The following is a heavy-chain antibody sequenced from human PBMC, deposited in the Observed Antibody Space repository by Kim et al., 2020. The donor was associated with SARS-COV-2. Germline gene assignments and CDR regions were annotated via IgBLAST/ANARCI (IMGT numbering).Heavy chain of an antibody. D-gene: IGHD3-3*02. J-gene: IGHJ4*02. Sequence: DGGGRYYAGSVQGRFTTSRDNAKSMVYLQMNSLRVDDTAIYYCTSIFEYWGQGALVTVSS. CDR3: TSIFEY. V-gene: IGHV3-74*01. CDR2: DGGGR.